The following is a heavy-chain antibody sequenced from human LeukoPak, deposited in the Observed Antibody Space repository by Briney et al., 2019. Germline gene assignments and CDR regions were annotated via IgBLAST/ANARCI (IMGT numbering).Heavy chain of an antibody. J-gene: IGHJ4*02. Sequence: ASVKVFCKASGYTFSSHGITWVRQAPGQGLERMGWISANNGNTNYAQKLQGRVTVTTDTSTSIAYMELRSLRSDDTAVYYCAREGTAGRYYFDYWGQGTLVTVSS. CDR2: ISANNGNT. CDR1: GYTFSSHG. CDR3: AREGTAGRYYFDY. D-gene: IGHD3-10*01. V-gene: IGHV1-18*01.